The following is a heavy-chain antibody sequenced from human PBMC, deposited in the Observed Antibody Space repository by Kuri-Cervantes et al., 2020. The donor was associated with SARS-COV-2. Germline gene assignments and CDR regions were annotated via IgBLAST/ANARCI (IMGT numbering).Heavy chain of an antibody. CDR3: AVYNSSPYYYYMDV. Sequence: TFSSYWMSWVRQPPGKGLEWIGSIYYSGSTYYNPSLKSRVTISVDTSKNQFSLKPSSVTAADTAVYYCAVYNSSPYYYYMDVWGKGTTVTVSS. J-gene: IGHJ6*03. V-gene: IGHV4-39*07. CDR1: TFSSYW. CDR2: IYYSGST. D-gene: IGHD6-13*01.